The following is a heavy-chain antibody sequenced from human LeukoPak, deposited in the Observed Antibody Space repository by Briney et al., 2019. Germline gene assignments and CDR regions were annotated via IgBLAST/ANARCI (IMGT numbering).Heavy chain of an antibody. J-gene: IGHJ4*02. Sequence: HSGGSLRLSCAASGFTFSDYSMTWVRQAPGKGLEWISYVGISSGNTKYADSVKGRFTISGDSAKNSVFLQMNNLRVEDTAVYYGARDHRYAFDTWGQGTLVTVSS. CDR2: VGISSGNT. CDR3: ARDHRYAFDT. CDR1: GFTFSDYS. V-gene: IGHV3-48*04. D-gene: IGHD5-12*01.